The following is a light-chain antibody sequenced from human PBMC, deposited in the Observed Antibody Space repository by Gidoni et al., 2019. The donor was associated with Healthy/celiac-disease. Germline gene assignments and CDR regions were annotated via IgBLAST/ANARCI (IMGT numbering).Light chain of an antibody. CDR2: WAS. V-gene: IGKV4-1*01. CDR1: QSVLYSSNNKNY. J-gene: IGKJ3*01. Sequence: DIVMTQSPASLAVSLGERATINCKSSQSVLYSSNNKNYLAWYQQKPGQPPKLLIYWASTRESGVTDRFSGSGSGTDFTLTISSLQAEDVAVYYCQQYYSTPRTFGPGTKVDIK. CDR3: QQYYSTPRT.